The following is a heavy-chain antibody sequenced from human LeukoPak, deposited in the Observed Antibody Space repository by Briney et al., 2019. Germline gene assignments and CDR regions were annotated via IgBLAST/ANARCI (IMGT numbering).Heavy chain of an antibody. V-gene: IGHV3-11*04. CDR2: IGGRGRTI. D-gene: IGHD1-20*01. J-gene: IGHJ4*02. CDR1: GFTFSDYY. Sequence: GGSLRLSCAASGFTFSDYYMSWIRQAPGKGLEWVSYIGGRGRTIYYADSVKGRFTISRDNAKNSLYLQMNSLRAEDTAVYYCARMVTGRTSRRPIDYWGQGTLVTVSS. CDR3: ARMVTGRTSRRPIDY.